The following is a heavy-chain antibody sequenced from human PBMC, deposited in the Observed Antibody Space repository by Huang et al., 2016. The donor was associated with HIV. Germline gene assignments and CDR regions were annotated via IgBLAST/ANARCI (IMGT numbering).Heavy chain of an antibody. CDR3: ARDPRIQSWLNFFDY. J-gene: IGHJ4*02. CDR2: INGDGSST. Sequence: EVQLVESGGGLVQPGGSLRLSCAAYGFSISSYWMHWVRQAPGKGLVWVSRINGDGSSTSYADSVKGRCTISRDNAKNTLYLQMNSLSAEDTAVYYCARDPRIQSWLNFFDYWGQGTLVSVSS. CDR1: GFSISSYW. V-gene: IGHV3-74*01. D-gene: IGHD3-22*01.